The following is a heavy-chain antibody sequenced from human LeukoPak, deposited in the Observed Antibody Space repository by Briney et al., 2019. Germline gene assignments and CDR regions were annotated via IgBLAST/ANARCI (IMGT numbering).Heavy chain of an antibody. V-gene: IGHV6-1*01. CDR1: GDSVSSNSAG. CDR2: TYYRSKWYN. J-gene: IGHJ5*02. D-gene: IGHD3-16*01. Sequence: SQTLSHTCAISGDSVSSNSAGWGWIKQSPSRGLEWLGRTYYRSKWYNDYAVSVKSRITINPDTSKNQLSLQLNSVTPEDTAVYYCARGGGAIATWGQGTLVTVSS. CDR3: ARGGGAIAT.